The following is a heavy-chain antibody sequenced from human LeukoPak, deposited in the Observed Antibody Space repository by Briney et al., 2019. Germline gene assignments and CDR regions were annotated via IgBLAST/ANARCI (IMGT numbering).Heavy chain of an antibody. CDR3: ARDDRVMITFGPSYFDY. V-gene: IGHV1-46*01. J-gene: IGHJ4*02. CDR2: INPSGGST. D-gene: IGHD3-16*01. Sequence: ASVEVSCKASGYTFTSYYMHWVRQAPGQGLEWMGIINPSGGSTSYAQKFQGRVTMTRDTSTSTVYMELSSLRSEDTAVYYCARDDRVMITFGPSYFDYWGQGTLVTVSS. CDR1: GYTFTSYY.